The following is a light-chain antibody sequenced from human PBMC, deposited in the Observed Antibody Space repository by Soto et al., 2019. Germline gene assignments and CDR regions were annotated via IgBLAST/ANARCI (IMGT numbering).Light chain of an antibody. V-gene: IGKV4-1*01. CDR3: QQYYRTPLT. CDR2: WAS. Sequence: DIVMTQSPDSLAVSLGERATINCKSSQSVLYTSNNKNYFAWYQQKAGQPPRLLISWASTRQSGVPDRFSGSGSGTDFTLTISSLQAEDVAIYYCQQYYRTPLTFGGGTKVEIK. J-gene: IGKJ4*01. CDR1: QSVLYTSNNKNY.